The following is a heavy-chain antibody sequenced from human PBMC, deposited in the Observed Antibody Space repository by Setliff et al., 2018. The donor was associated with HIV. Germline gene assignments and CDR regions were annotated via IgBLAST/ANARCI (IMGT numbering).Heavy chain of an antibody. D-gene: IGHD3-22*01. CDR3: ARQAHPRGYYGSAGLFDY. CDR2: IYSGGTT. CDR1: GFTVSSNY. Sequence: GGSLRLSCAASGFTVSSNYMNWVRQAPGKGLEWVSIIYSGGTTYYADSVKVRFTISRDTSKNTLHLHMNSLRAEDTAVYYCARQAHPRGYYGSAGLFDYWGQGTPVTVSS. V-gene: IGHV3-66*04. J-gene: IGHJ4*02.